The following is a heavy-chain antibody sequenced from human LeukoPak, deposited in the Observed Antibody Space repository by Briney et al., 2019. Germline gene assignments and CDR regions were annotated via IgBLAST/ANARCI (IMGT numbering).Heavy chain of an antibody. V-gene: IGHV3-30*04. D-gene: IGHD2-2*01. CDR3: ARDLGYCSSTSCYPGQPYYYYGMDV. Sequence: GRSLRLSCAASGFTFSSYAMHWVRQAPGKGLEWVAVISYDGSNKYYADSVKGRFTISRDNSKNTLYLQMNSLRAEDTAVYYCARDLGYCSSTSCYPGQPYYYYGMDVWGQGTTVTVSS. CDR2: ISYDGSNK. CDR1: GFTFSSYA. J-gene: IGHJ6*02.